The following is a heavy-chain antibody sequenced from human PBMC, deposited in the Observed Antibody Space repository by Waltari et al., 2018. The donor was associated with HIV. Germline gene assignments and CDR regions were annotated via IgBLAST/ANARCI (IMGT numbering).Heavy chain of an antibody. CDR1: GFSFETTA. J-gene: IGHJ4*02. Sequence: QVQLVASGGGVVQPGRSLRLSCAASGFSFETTAMHWVRQAPGKGLGWGALLSEEGRREKYAGSVRGRFTISRDTSKNTLYLELGSLRGDDTAVYYCAKEEDFTIFGVHYYPFDYWGQGTLVTVSS. CDR2: LSEEGRRE. D-gene: IGHD3-3*01. V-gene: IGHV3-30*18. CDR3: AKEEDFTIFGVHYYPFDY.